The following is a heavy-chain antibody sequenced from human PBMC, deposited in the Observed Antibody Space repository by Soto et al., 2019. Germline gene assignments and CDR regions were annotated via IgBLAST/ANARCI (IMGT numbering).Heavy chain of an antibody. D-gene: IGHD2-2*01. CDR2: ISNIRFT. CDR3: ARARGYCISTSCPRARYYYYGMDV. J-gene: IGHJ6*02. CDR1: GGSISSINNHFSNHY. V-gene: IGHV4-59*08. Sequence: SETLSLTCTVSGGSISSINNHFSNHYCSWIRLSPGKGLEWIGYISNIRFTRYNPSLKSRVSISVDTSKNQFSLKLSSVTAADTAVYYCARARGYCISTSCPRARYYYYGMDVWGQGTTVT.